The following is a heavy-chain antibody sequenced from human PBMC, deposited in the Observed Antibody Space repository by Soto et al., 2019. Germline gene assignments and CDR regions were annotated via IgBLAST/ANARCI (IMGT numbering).Heavy chain of an antibody. CDR2: IHSSGST. Sequence: PSETLSLTCTVSGASMNSYHWSWIRQPARKGLEWIGHIHSSGSTNYNPSIKSRVTMSVDTSKNQFSLRLMSLTAADTAVYYCARDQGVAAAGITWFDPWGQGSLVTVSS. D-gene: IGHD6-13*01. J-gene: IGHJ5*02. CDR3: ARDQGVAAAGITWFDP. V-gene: IGHV4-4*07. CDR1: GASMNSYH.